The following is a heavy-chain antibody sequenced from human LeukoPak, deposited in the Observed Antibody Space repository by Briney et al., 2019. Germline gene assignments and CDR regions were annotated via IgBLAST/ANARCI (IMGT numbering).Heavy chain of an antibody. CDR2: ISSSGSTI. CDR3: ARDLVVTTYNFDY. CDR1: GFTFSDYY. V-gene: IGHV3-11*04. D-gene: IGHD2-21*02. J-gene: IGHJ4*02. Sequence: GGSLRLSCAASGFTFSDYYMSWIRQAPGKGLEWVSCISSSGSTIYYADSVKGRFTISRDNAKNSLYLQMNSLRAEDTAVYYCARDLVVTTYNFDYWGQGTLVTVSS.